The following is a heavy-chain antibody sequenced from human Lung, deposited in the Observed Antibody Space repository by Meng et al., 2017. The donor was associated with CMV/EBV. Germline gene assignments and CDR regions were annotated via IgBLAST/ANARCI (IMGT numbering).Heavy chain of an antibody. J-gene: IGHJ4*02. V-gene: IGHV3-21*01. Sequence: GGSXRLXCAASGFTFSSYSMNWVRQAPGKGLEWVSSISSSSYIYYADSVKGRFTISRDNAKNSLYLQMNSLRAKDTAVYYCAKGKTAIAAAGPLDYWGQGTLVTVSS. CDR3: AKGKTAIAAAGPLDY. CDR1: GFTFSSYS. D-gene: IGHD6-13*01. CDR2: ISSSSYI.